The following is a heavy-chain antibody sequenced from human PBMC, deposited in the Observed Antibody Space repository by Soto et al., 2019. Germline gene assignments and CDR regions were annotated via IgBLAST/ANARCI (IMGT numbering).Heavy chain of an antibody. Sequence: SETLSHTCAVSGGSISSSNWWSWVRQPPGKGLEWIGEIYHSGSTNYNPSLKSRVTISVDKSKNQFSLKLSSVTAADTAVYYCARQYYFGSESYYNPPFYFWGQGTLVTVS. CDR2: IYHSGST. D-gene: IGHD3-10*01. V-gene: IGHV4-4*02. CDR1: GGSISSSNW. CDR3: ARQYYFGSESYYNPPFYF. J-gene: IGHJ4*02.